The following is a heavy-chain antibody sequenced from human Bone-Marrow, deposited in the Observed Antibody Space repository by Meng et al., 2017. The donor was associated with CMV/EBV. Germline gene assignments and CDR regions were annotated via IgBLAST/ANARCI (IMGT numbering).Heavy chain of an antibody. CDR3: ARDLAVAGTDGMDV. CDR1: GGSFSAYY. Sequence: SEPLSLTCAVYGGSFSAYYWSWIRQPPGKGLEWIGEINHSGSTNYKPSLKSRVTISVDTSKNQFSLKLSSVTAADTAVYYCARDLAVAGTDGMDVWGQGTTVTVSS. CDR2: INHSGST. D-gene: IGHD6-19*01. V-gene: IGHV4-34*01. J-gene: IGHJ6*02.